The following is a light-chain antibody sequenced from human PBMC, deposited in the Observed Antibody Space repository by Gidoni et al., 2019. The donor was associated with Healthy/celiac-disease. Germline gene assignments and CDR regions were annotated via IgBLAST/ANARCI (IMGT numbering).Light chain of an antibody. CDR1: QGISSY. J-gene: IGKJ1*01. Sequence: IQLTQSPSSLSASVGDRVTITCRASQGISSYLAWYQQKPGKAPKLLIYAASTLQSGVPSRFSGSGSVTDFTLTISSLQPEDFATYYCQQLNSYPPWTFGQGTKVESK. CDR2: AAS. V-gene: IGKV1-9*01. CDR3: QQLNSYPPWT.